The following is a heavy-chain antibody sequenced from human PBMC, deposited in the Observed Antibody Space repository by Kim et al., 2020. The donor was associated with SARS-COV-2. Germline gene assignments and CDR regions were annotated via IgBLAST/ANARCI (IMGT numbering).Heavy chain of an antibody. CDR1: GFTFSSYS. V-gene: IGHV3-21*01. J-gene: IGHJ6*02. Sequence: GGSLRLSCAASGFTFSSYSMNWVRQAPGKGLEWVSSISSSSSYIYYADSVKGRFTISRDNAKNSLYLQMNSLRAEDTAVYYCARDRVTMVRGVYYYYGMDVWGQGTTVTVSS. CDR2: ISSSSSYI. CDR3: ARDRVTMVRGVYYYYGMDV. D-gene: IGHD3-10*01.